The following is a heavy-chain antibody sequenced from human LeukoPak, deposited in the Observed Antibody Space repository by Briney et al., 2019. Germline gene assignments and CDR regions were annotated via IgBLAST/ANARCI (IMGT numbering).Heavy chain of an antibody. V-gene: IGHV3-53*01. J-gene: IGHJ6*03. CDR2: IYSSGST. CDR3: ARDRGTSRPGYSSSWYSYYYYYMDV. CDR1: GFTVSSNY. Sequence: GGSLRLSCAASGFTVSSNYMTWVRQAPGKGLEWVSVIYSSGSTYYADSVKGRFTISRDNSKNTLYLQMNSLRPEDTAVYYCARDRGTSRPGYSSSWYSYYYYYMDVWGKGTTVTISS. D-gene: IGHD6-13*01.